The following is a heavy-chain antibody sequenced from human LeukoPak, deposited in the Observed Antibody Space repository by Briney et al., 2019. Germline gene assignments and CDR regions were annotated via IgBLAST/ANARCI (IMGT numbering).Heavy chain of an antibody. Sequence: GGSLRLSCAASGFTFSSYATSWVRQAPGKGLEWVSAISGSGGSTYYADSVKGRFTISRDNSKNTLYLQMNSLRAEDTAVYYCAKDVKVGIRYFDWLLYPEYWGQGTLVTVSS. CDR1: GFTFSSYA. D-gene: IGHD3-9*01. CDR2: ISGSGGST. V-gene: IGHV3-23*01. CDR3: AKDVKVGIRYFDWLLYPEY. J-gene: IGHJ4*02.